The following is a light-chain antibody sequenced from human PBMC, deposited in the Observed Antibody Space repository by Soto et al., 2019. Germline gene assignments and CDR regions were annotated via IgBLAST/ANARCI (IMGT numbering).Light chain of an antibody. CDR3: QSYDSSLSVGV. J-gene: IGLJ3*02. CDR1: SSNIGAGYD. Sequence: QSALTQPPSVSGAPGQRVTISCTGGSSNIGAGYDVHWYQQVAGTAPKLLIYGNIDRPSGVPDRFSGSRSGTSASLAITGLQAEDEADYYCQSYDSSLSVGVFGGGTKLTVL. V-gene: IGLV1-40*01. CDR2: GNI.